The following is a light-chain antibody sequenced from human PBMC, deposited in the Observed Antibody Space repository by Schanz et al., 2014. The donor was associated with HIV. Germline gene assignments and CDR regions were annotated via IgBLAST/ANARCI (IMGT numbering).Light chain of an antibody. CDR2: DVT. J-gene: IGLJ2*01. CDR3: SSYSTSDTLV. CDR1: SRDVGGYNY. Sequence: QSALTQPPSASGSPGQSVTISCTGTSRDVGGYNYVSWYQQHPGKAPKLMIYDVTNRPSGVSNRFSGSKSGNTASLTISGLQAEDETDYYCSSYSTSDTLVLGGGTKVTVL. V-gene: IGLV2-14*03.